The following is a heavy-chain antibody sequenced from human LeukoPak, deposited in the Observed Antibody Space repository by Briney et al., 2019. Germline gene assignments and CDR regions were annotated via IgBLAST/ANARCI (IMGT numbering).Heavy chain of an antibody. D-gene: IGHD3-10*01. J-gene: IGHJ3*02. V-gene: IGHV4-59*12. Sequence: SETLSFTCTVSGGSISSYYGSWIRQSPGKGLEWIGYIYNSGSTNYNPSLKSRVTMSVDTSKSQFSLKLDSVTAADTAVYFCARDPIRGKDAFDIWGQGTQVTVSS. CDR3: ARDPIRGKDAFDI. CDR2: IYNSGST. CDR1: GGSISSYY.